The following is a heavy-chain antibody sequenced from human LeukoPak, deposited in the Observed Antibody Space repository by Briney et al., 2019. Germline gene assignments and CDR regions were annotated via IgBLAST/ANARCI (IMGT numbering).Heavy chain of an antibody. D-gene: IGHD3-10*01. Sequence: SQTLSLTCAISGDSVSSNSAAWNWIRQSPSRGLEWLGRTYYRSKWYNDYAVSVKSRITINPDTSKNQFSLQLSSVTAADTAVYYCARDHINMVRGPTGRFDPWGRGTLVTVSS. J-gene: IGHJ5*02. CDR1: GDSVSSNSAA. CDR3: ARDHINMVRGPTGRFDP. CDR2: TYYRSKWYN. V-gene: IGHV6-1*01.